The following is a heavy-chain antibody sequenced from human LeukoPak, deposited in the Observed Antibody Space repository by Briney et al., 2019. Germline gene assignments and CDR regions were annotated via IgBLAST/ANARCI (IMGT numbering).Heavy chain of an antibody. J-gene: IGHJ4*02. CDR3: ARDYDFWSGYYWAY. CDR1: GYTFTGYY. V-gene: IGHV1-2*06. CDR2: INPNSGGT. D-gene: IGHD3-3*01. Sequence: ASVKVSCKASGYTFTGYYMHWVRQAPGQGLEWMGRINPNSGGTNYAQKFQGRVTMTRDTSISTAYMELSRLRSDDTAVYYCARDYDFWSGYYWAYWGQGTLVTVSS.